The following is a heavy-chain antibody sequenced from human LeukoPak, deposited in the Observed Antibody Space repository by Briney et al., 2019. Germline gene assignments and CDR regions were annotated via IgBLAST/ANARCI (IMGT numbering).Heavy chain of an antibody. D-gene: IGHD3-3*01. CDR1: GFTFSSYS. V-gene: IGHV3-48*01. J-gene: IGHJ4*02. CDR3: ARASPFGSGYWFDY. CDR2: ISSSSSTI. Sequence: QSGGSLRLSCAASGFTFSSYSMNWVRQAPGKGLEWVSYISSSSSTIYYADSVKGRFTISRDNAKSSLYLQMNSLRAEDTAVYYCARASPFGSGYWFDYWGQGTLVTVSS.